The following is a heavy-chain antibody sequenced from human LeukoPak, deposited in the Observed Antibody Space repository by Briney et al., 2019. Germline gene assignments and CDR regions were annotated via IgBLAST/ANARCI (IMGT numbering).Heavy chain of an antibody. CDR3: SRDTFGPNDY. D-gene: IGHD3-10*01. CDR2: ISTDVSTT. Sequence: GSLRLSCTASGYTFSSYWMHWVRQAPGKGLVWVSRISTDVSTTTYADSVTGRFTISRDNAKNTLYLQMNSLRDEDTAVYYCSRDTFGPNDYWGQGTLVTVSS. J-gene: IGHJ4*02. CDR1: GYTFSSYW. V-gene: IGHV3-74*01.